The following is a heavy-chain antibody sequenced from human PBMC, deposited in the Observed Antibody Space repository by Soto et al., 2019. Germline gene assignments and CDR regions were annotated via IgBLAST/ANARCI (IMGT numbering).Heavy chain of an antibody. V-gene: IGHV3-23*01. Sequence: GGSLRLSCAASEFTFTNYGLSWVRQAPGKGLDWVATVSGDASNTHYADSVKGRFTISRDNSKSILFLQMKSLRVEDTAIYYCARDVRASGEMFDYWGQGTQVT. CDR3: ARDVRASGEMFDY. D-gene: IGHD4-17*01. J-gene: IGHJ4*02. CDR2: VSGDASNT. CDR1: EFTFTNYG.